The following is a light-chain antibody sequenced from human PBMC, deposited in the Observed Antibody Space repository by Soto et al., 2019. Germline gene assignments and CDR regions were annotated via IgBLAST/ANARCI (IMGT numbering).Light chain of an antibody. CDR1: QTISSW. Sequence: DIQMTQSPSTLSGSVGDRVTITCRASQTISSWLAWYQQKPGKASKLLIYKASTLKSGVPSRFSGSGSGTQFTLTMSSLQPVDFVTYYSPDSNIYYEAFGTGTKV. CDR2: KAS. CDR3: PDSNIYYEA. J-gene: IGKJ1*01. V-gene: IGKV1-5*03.